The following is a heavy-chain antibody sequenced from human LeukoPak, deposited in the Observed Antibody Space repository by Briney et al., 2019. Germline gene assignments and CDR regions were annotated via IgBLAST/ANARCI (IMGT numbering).Heavy chain of an antibody. CDR3: ATGFYDST. CDR1: GFTFSNAW. V-gene: IGHV3-15*07. Sequence: GGSLRLSCATSGFTFSNAWMNWVRQAPGKGLEWVGRIRSNSDGGTIDYAAPVKGRFTLSRDDSKTTLYLQMNSLQTEDTAVYYCATGFYDSTWGQGTLVTVSS. CDR2: IRSNSDGGTI. D-gene: IGHD3-22*01. J-gene: IGHJ5*02.